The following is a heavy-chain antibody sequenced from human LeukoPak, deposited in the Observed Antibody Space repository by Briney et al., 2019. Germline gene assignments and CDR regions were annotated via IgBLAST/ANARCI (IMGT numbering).Heavy chain of an antibody. J-gene: IGHJ4*02. CDR1: GFTFSRYE. CDR2: ISRSGDTI. V-gene: IGHV3-48*03. Sequence: GESLRLSCAASGFTFSRYEMNWVHQTPGKGLEWVSYISRSGDTIYFADSVKGRFTISRDNAKNSLYLQMSSLRAEDTAVYYCARDYASDYWGQGTLVTVSS. CDR3: ARDYASDY. D-gene: IGHD3-10*01.